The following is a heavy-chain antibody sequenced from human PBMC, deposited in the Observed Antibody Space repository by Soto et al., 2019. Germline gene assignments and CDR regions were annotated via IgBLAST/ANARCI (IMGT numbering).Heavy chain of an antibody. CDR2: ISSSSSTI. V-gene: IGHV3-48*01. D-gene: IGHD4-17*01. J-gene: IGHJ3*02. CDR1: GIIFNGFG. Sequence: GGSLRLSCAASGIIFNGFGMHWVRQAPGKGLEWVSYISSSSSTIYYADSVKGRFTISRDNAKNSLYLQMNSLRAEDTAVYYCASITGTTVTTHDAFDIWGQGTMVTVSS. CDR3: ASITGTTVTTHDAFDI.